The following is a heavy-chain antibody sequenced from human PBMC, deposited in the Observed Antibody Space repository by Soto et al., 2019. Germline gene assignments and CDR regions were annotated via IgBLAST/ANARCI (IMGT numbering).Heavy chain of an antibody. CDR2: ISSGGSP. Sequence: PSETLSLTCDVSDESVTSPGNYWNWIRQRPDTGLEWIGYISSGGSPFYNPPLKSRVSISLDTSKNVISLALRSVTAADTAVYYCTLNHCAGGGCYDRDYWGRGTRVTVSS. V-gene: IGHV4-31*11. J-gene: IGHJ1*01. CDR1: DESVTSPGNY. D-gene: IGHD2-15*01. CDR3: TLNHCAGGGCYDRDY.